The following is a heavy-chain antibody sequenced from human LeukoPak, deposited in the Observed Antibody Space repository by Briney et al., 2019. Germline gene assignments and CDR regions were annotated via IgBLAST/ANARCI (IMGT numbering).Heavy chain of an antibody. CDR1: GYTFTGYY. CDR2: INPNSGGT. J-gene: IGHJ3*02. Sequence: ASVKVSCKASGYTFTGYYMHWVRQAPGQGLEWMGWINPNSGGTNYAQKFQGRVTMTRDTSISTAYMELSRLRSDDTAVYYCARREGVSTDAFDIWGQGTMVTVSS. CDR3: ARREGVSTDAFDI. V-gene: IGHV1-2*02. D-gene: IGHD3-10*01.